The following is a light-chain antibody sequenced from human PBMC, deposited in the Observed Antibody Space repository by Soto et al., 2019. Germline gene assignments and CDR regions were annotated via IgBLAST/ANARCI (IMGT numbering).Light chain of an antibody. CDR3: QQYVRSPPSWT. CDR2: DAS. J-gene: IGKJ1*01. V-gene: IGKV3-20*01. Sequence: ETVLTQSPGTLSLSQGERATLSCRASQSVSSSYLAWYQQKPGQAPRLLIYDASSRATGIPDRFSGSGSGTDFTLTISRLEPEDFAVYYGQQYVRSPPSWTFGQGTKVEIK. CDR1: QSVSSSY.